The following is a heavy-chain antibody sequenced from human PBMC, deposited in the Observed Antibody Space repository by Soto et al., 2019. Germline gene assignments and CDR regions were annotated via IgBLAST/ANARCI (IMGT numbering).Heavy chain of an antibody. CDR3: ERVRQLVGYFYYYMDV. CDR2: ISAYNGDT. Sequence: QVQLLQSGAEVKKPGASVKVSCKASGYTFTNYGITWVRQAPGQGLEWMGWISAYNGDTHYTERLQGRVTMTTDTSTSTAYWELRGRRSDATAVYYCERVRQLVGYFYYYMDVWGKGTTVTVSS. CDR1: GYTFTNYG. V-gene: IGHV1-18*01. J-gene: IGHJ6*03. D-gene: IGHD6-6*01.